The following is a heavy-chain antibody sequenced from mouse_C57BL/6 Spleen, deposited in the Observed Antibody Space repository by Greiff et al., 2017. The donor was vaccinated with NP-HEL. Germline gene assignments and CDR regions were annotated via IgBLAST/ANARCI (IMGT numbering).Heavy chain of an antibody. V-gene: IGHV10-1*01. CDR1: GFSFNTYA. CDR3: VRPNSRETAWFAY. Sequence: VQLVESGGGLVQPKGSLKLSCAASGFSFNTYAMNWVRQAPGKGLEWVARIRSKSNNYATYYADSVKDRFTISRDDSESMLYLQMNNLKTEDTAMYYCVRPNSRETAWFAYWGQGTLVTVSA. J-gene: IGHJ3*01. CDR2: IRSKSNNYAT.